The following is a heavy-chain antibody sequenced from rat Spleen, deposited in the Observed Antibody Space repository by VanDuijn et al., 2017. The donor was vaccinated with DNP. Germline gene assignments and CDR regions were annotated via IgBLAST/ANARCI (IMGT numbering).Heavy chain of an antibody. CDR1: GFTFSDYY. Sequence: EVQLVGSDGGLVQPGRSLKVSCAASGFTFSDYYMAWVRQAPTKGLEWVATISDDGGSTYYRDSVKGRFTISRDNAKSTLYLQMNSLRSEDTATYYCARSNTYYDGTYYYWYFDFWGPGTMVTVSS. CDR2: ISDDGGST. CDR3: ARSNTYYDGTYYYWYFDF. J-gene: IGHJ1*01. V-gene: IGHV5-29*01. D-gene: IGHD1-12*02.